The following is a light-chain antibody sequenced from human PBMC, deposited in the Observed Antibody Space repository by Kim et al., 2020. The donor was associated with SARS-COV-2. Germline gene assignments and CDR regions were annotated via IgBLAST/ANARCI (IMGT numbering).Light chain of an antibody. CDR3: QQYINWPQT. CDR1: QNVSNN. CDR2: GAS. Sequence: IVLTQSPATLSVSPGERATLSCRASQNVSNNLAWYQQRLGQAPRLLIYGASTATGLPARFSGGGSGTEFTLTISSLQSEDFAVYYCQQYINWPQTCGQGTKVDIK. V-gene: IGKV3-15*01. J-gene: IGKJ1*01.